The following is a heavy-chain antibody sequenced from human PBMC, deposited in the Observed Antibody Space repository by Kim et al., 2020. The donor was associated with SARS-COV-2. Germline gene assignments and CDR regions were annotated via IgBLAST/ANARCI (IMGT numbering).Heavy chain of an antibody. CDR2: ISSSSTTI. D-gene: IGHD2-2*01. Sequence: GGSLRLSCVGSGFTFSDYIMNWVRQAPGKGLEWVAYISSSSTTIYYADSVKGRLTISRDNAKNSLYLQMIGLSDEDTAVYYCARVGGYCSSTSCKYYFDSWGQGALVTVSS. J-gene: IGHJ4*02. CDR1: GFTFSDYI. V-gene: IGHV3-48*02. CDR3: ARVGGYCSSTSCKYYFDS.